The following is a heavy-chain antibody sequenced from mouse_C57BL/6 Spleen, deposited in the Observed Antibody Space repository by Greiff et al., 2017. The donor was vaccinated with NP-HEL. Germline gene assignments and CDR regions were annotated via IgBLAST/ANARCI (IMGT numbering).Heavy chain of an antibody. V-gene: IGHV5-17*01. CDR2: ISSGSSTI. CDR1: GFTFSDYG. CDR3: ARGRIAMDY. J-gene: IGHJ4*01. D-gene: IGHD1-1*01. Sequence: EVKLMESGGGLVNPGGSLKLSCAASGFTFSDYGMHWVRQAPEKGLEWVAYISSGSSTIYYADTVKGRFTISRDNAKNTLFLQMTSLRSEDTAMYYCARGRIAMDYWGQGTSVTVSS.